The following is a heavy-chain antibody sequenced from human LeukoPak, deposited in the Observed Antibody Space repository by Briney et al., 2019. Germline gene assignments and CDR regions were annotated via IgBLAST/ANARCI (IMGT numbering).Heavy chain of an antibody. Sequence: GASVKASCKASGYTFTSYYMHWVRQAPGQGLEWMGIINPSGGSTSYAQKFQGRVTMTRDTSTSTVYMELSSLRSEDTAVYYCARDLVRYYDSSGYYSLHYWGQGTLVTVSS. CDR1: GYTFTSYY. J-gene: IGHJ4*02. V-gene: IGHV1-46*01. CDR2: INPSGGST. D-gene: IGHD3-22*01. CDR3: ARDLVRYYDSSGYYSLHY.